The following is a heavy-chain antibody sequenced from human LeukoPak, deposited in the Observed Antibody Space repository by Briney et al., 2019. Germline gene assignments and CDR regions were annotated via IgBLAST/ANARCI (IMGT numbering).Heavy chain of an antibody. D-gene: IGHD4-17*01. J-gene: IGHJ4*02. Sequence: GGSLRLSCAASGFTVSSNYMSWVRQAPGKGLEWVSVIYSGGSTYYADSVKGRFTTSRDNSKNTLYLQMNSLRAEDTAVYYCARTGENGDFFDYWGQGTLVTVSS. V-gene: IGHV3-66*02. CDR1: GFTVSSNY. CDR2: IYSGGST. CDR3: ARTGENGDFFDY.